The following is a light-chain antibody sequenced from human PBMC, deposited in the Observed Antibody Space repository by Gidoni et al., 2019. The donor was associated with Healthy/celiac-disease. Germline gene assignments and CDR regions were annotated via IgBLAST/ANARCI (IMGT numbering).Light chain of an antibody. V-gene: IGLV1-51*01. Sequence: QPPSVSAAPGQKVTISCSGSSSNIGNNYVSWYQQLPGTAPKLLIYDNNKRPSGIPDRFSGSKSGTSATLGITGLQTGDEADYYCGTWDSSLSAWVFGGGTKLTVL. CDR1: SSNIGNNY. CDR3: GTWDSSLSAWV. J-gene: IGLJ3*02. CDR2: DNN.